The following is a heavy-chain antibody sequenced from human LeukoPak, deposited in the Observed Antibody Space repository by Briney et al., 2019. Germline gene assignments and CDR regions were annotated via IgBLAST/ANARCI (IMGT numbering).Heavy chain of an antibody. CDR2: IYTSGST. J-gene: IGHJ5*02. D-gene: IGHD3-10*01. Sequence: SQTLSLTCTVSGGSITSGTYYWSWIRQPAGKGLEWIGRIYTSGSTNYNPSLKSRVTMSVDTSKNQFSLKLSSVTAADTAVYYCARVRLVRGVLSVGWFDPWGQGTLVTVSS. CDR3: ARVRLVRGVLSVGWFDP. CDR1: GGSITSGTYY. V-gene: IGHV4-61*02.